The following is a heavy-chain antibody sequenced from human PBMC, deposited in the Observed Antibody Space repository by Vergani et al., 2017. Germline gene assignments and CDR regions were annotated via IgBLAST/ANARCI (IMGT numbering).Heavy chain of an antibody. V-gene: IGHV3-21*01. D-gene: IGHD3-10*01. Sequence: EVQLVESGGGLVKPGGSLRLSCAASGFTFSSYSMNWVRQAPGKGLEWASSISSSSSYIYYADSVKGRFTISRDNAKNSLYLQMNSLRAEDTAVYYCAXDLPEGYYYGSGSPFDYWGQGTLVTVSS. CDR1: GFTFSSYS. CDR3: AXDLPEGYYYGSGSPFDY. CDR2: ISSSSSYI. J-gene: IGHJ4*02.